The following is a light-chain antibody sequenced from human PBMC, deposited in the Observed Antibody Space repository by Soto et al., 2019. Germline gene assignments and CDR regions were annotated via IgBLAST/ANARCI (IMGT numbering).Light chain of an antibody. J-gene: IGKJ4*01. V-gene: IGKV3-15*01. CDR1: QGVSRN. CDR2: GAS. Sequence: EIVMTQSPATLSVSPGERATLSCRASQGVSRNLAWYQQKPGQTPRLLIYGASTRATGIPARFSGSGSGTEFTLTISSLQSEDFAVYYCQQYDNWPLTFGGGTKVEIK. CDR3: QQYDNWPLT.